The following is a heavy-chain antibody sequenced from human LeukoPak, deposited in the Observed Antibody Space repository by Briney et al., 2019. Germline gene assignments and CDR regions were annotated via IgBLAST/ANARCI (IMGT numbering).Heavy chain of an antibody. Sequence: SQTLSLTCTVSGGSISSGSYYWSWIRQPAGKGLEWIGRIYTSGSTNYNPSLKSRVTISVDTSKNQFSLKLSSVTAADTAVYYCARGIRYSSSWRTYNWFDPWGQGTLVTVSS. J-gene: IGHJ5*02. CDR2: IYTSGST. CDR1: GGSISSGSYY. V-gene: IGHV4-61*02. CDR3: ARGIRYSSSWRTYNWFDP. D-gene: IGHD6-13*01.